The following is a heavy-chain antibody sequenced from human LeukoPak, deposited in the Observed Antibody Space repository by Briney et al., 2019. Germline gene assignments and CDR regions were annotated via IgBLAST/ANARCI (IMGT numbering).Heavy chain of an antibody. CDR1: GDSISSSSAA. CDR2: TYYRSKWYN. CDR3: ARDQRSLIAAAGVASYYYYGMDV. D-gene: IGHD6-13*01. V-gene: IGHV6-1*01. Sequence: SQTLSLTCAISGDSISSSSAAWNWIRQSPSRGLEWLGRTYYRSKWYNDFAVSVRSRITINPDTSKNQFPLQLNSVIPEDTAVYYCARDQRSLIAAAGVASYYYYGMDVWGQGTTVTVSS. J-gene: IGHJ6*02.